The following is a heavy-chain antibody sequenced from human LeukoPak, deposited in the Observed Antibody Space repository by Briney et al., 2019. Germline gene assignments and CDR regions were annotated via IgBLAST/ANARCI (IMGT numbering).Heavy chain of an antibody. Sequence: AGGSLRLSCAASGFTFSSYSMNWVRQAPGKGLEWVSSISSSSSYIYYADSVKGRFTIPRDNAKNSLYLQMNSLRAEDTAVYYCARVAGYYDSSGYPYYFDYWGQGTLVTVSS. V-gene: IGHV3-21*01. CDR2: ISSSSSYI. CDR3: ARVAGYYDSSGYPYYFDY. D-gene: IGHD3-22*01. CDR1: GFTFSSYS. J-gene: IGHJ4*02.